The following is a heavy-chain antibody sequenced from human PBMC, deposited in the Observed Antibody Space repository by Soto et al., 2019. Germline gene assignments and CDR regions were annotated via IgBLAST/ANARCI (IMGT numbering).Heavy chain of an antibody. Sequence: GGSLRLSCAASGFTFSSYWMHWVRQAPGKGLVWVSRINSDGSSTSYADSVKGRFTISRDNAKNTLYLQMNSLRAADTAVYYCGRLEGLATISYYFDYWGQGALVTVSS. D-gene: IGHD3-9*01. CDR2: INSDGSST. J-gene: IGHJ4*02. CDR1: GFTFSSYW. CDR3: GRLEGLATISYYFDY. V-gene: IGHV3-74*01.